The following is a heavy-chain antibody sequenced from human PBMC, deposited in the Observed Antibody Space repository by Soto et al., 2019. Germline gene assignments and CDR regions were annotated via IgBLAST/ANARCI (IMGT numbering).Heavy chain of an antibody. V-gene: IGHV1-69*13. J-gene: IGHJ6*02. CDR2: IIHIFGTA. CDR3: AGSYYDILTGYYSYYGMDV. CDR1: GGTFSSYA. Sequence: SVKVSCKASGGTFSSYAISWVRQAPGPGLEWMGGIIHIFGTANYAQKFQGRDTITADESTSTAYMELSCLRSEDTAVYYCAGSYYDILTGYYSYYGMDVWGQGTTVTVSS. D-gene: IGHD3-9*01.